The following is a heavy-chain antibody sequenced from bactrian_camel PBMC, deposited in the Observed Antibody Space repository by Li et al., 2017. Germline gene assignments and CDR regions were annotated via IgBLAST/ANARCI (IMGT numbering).Heavy chain of an antibody. Sequence: HVQLVESGGGSVQTGGSLRLSCTASGFTFDDSDMGWYRQAPGNECELVSTISSDGSTYYADSVKGRFTISRDNAKNTLSLQMSSLKPEDTAMYICAALFHSDYGPQFCVSPGGYWGQGTQVTVS. V-gene: IGHV3S55*01. D-gene: IGHD4*01. CDR2: ISSDGST. J-gene: IGHJ4*01. CDR3: AALFHSDYGPQFCVSPGGY. CDR1: GFTFDDSD.